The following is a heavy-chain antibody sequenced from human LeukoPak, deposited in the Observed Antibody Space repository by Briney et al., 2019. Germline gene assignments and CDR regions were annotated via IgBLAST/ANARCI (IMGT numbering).Heavy chain of an antibody. CDR1: GFTFSSYS. CDR3: ARDPGGYSGYYGMDV. J-gene: IGHJ6*02. CDR2: ISSSSSYI. V-gene: IGHV3-21*01. D-gene: IGHD5-12*01. Sequence: GGSLRLSCAASGFTFSSYSMNWVRQAPGKGLEWVSSISSSSSYIYYADSVKGRFTISRDNAKNSLYLQMNSLRAEDTAVHYCARDPGGYSGYYGMDVWGQGTTVTVSS.